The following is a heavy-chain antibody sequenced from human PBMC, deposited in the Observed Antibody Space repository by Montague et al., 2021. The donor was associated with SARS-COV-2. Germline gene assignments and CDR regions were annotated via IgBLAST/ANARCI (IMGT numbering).Heavy chain of an antibody. J-gene: IGHJ6*02. CDR1: GGSISSGGYY. CDR3: ARGIGYFDRLLSSPLDV. Sequence: TLSLTCTVSGGSISSGGYYWSWIRQHPGKGLEWIGYIYYSGSTYYNPSLKSRVTISVDTSKNQFSLKVSSVTAADTAVYYCARGIGYFDRLLSSPLDVWGQGTTVTVSS. CDR2: IYYSGST. V-gene: IGHV4-31*03. D-gene: IGHD3-9*01.